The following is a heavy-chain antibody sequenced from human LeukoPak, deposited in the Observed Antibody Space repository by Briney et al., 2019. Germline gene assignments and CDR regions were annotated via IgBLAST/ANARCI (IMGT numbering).Heavy chain of an antibody. CDR2: ISGSGGST. CDR1: GFTFSSYA. D-gene: IGHD6-19*01. Sequence: PGGSLRLSCAASGFTFSSYAMSWVRQAPGKGLEWVSAISGSGGSTYYADSVKGRFTISRDNSKITLYLQMNSLRAEDTAVYYCAKHSSSGWFMITDYFDYWGQGTLVTVSS. V-gene: IGHV3-23*01. CDR3: AKHSSSGWFMITDYFDY. J-gene: IGHJ4*02.